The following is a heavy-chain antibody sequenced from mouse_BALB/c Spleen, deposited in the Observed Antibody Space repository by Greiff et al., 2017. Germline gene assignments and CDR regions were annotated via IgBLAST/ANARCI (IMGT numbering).Heavy chain of an antibody. CDR3: ARGSYLCAMDY. J-gene: IGHJ4*01. V-gene: IGHV1-80*01. D-gene: IGHD5-5*01. CDR1: GYAFSSYW. CDR2: IYPGDGET. Sequence: QVQLKQSGAELVRPGSSVKLSCKASGYAFSSYWMNWVKQRPGQGLEWIGQIYPGDGETNYNGKFKEKATLTADKSSSTAYMQLSSLTSEDSAVYFCARGSYLCAMDYWGQGTSVTVSS.